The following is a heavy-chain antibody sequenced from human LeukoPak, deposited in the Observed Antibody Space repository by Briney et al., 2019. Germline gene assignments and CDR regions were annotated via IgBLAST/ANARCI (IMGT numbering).Heavy chain of an antibody. CDR3: ARDQAKYYYGSVDY. CDR2: TSSSGSTI. J-gene: IGHJ4*02. Sequence: GGSLRLSCAASGFTFSSYEMNWVRQAPGKGLEWVSYTSSSGSTIYYADSVKGRFTISRDNAKNSLYLQMNSLRAEDTAVYYCARDQAKYYYGSVDYWGQGTLVTVSS. CDR1: GFTFSSYE. D-gene: IGHD3-10*01. V-gene: IGHV3-48*03.